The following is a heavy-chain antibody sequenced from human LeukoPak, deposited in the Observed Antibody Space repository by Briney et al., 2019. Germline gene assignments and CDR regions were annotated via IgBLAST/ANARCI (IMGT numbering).Heavy chain of an antibody. J-gene: IGHJ4*02. CDR1: GFTFSSNS. Sequence: PGGSLRLSCAASGFTFSSNSMNWVRQAPGKGLEWVSSISSSSSYIYYADSLKGRFTISRDNAKNSLYLQINSLRAKDTAVYYCARAGYSYGPRGFDNWGQGTLVTVSS. V-gene: IGHV3-21*01. CDR3: ARAGYSYGPRGFDN. D-gene: IGHD5-18*01. CDR2: ISSSSSYI.